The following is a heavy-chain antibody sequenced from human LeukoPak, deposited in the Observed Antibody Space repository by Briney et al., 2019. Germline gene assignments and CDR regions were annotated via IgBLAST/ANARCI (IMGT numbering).Heavy chain of an antibody. CDR3: AREFTYYYGSGSYGGMDV. J-gene: IGHJ6*02. CDR2: ISSSSSYI. Sequence: PGGSLRLSCAASGFTFSSYSMNWVRQAPGKGLEWVSSISSSSSYIYYADSVKGRFTISRDNAKNSLYLQMNSLRAEDTAVYYCAREFTYYYGSGSYGGMDVWGQGTTVTVSS. CDR1: GFTFSSYS. D-gene: IGHD3-10*01. V-gene: IGHV3-21*01.